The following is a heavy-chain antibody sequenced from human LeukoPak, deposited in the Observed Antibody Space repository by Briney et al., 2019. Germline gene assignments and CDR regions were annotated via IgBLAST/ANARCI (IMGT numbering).Heavy chain of an antibody. V-gene: IGHV1-18*01. Sequence: GESLKISCRGSGYSFTSYGISWVRQAPGQGLEWMGWISAYNGNTNYAQKLQGRVTMTTDTSTSTAYMELRSLRSDDTAVYYCARRWMYSSAPFDYWGQGTLVTVSS. CDR2: ISAYNGNT. D-gene: IGHD6-19*01. J-gene: IGHJ4*02. CDR1: GYSFTSYG. CDR3: ARRWMYSSAPFDY.